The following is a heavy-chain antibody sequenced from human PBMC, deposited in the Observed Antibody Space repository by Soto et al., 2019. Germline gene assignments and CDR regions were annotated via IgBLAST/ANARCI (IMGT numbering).Heavy chain of an antibody. CDR1: RFTFSSYA. Sequence: GSLRLSCAASRFTFSSYAMSWVRQAPGKGLEWVSGISGSGGYTYYADSVKGRFTISRDNSKNTLYLQMNTLRAEHTAVYYCAKGGSAARSFDYWGQGTLVTVSS. D-gene: IGHD6-6*01. CDR2: ISGSGGYT. CDR3: AKGGSAARSFDY. V-gene: IGHV3-23*01. J-gene: IGHJ4*02.